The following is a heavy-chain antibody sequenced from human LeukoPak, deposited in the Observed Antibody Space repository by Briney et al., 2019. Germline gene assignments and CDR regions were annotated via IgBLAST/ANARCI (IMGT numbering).Heavy chain of an antibody. CDR3: AKGDSGTGTFDY. V-gene: IGHV3-23*01. CDR1: GFTFSSYA. J-gene: IGHJ4*02. Sequence: GGSLRLSCAASGFTFSSYAMSWVRQAPGKGLEWVSAISGSGGSTYYADSVKGRFTISRDNPKNTLYLQMNSLRAEDTAVYYCAKGDSGTGTFDYWGQGTLVTVSS. D-gene: IGHD1/OR15-1a*01. CDR2: ISGSGGST.